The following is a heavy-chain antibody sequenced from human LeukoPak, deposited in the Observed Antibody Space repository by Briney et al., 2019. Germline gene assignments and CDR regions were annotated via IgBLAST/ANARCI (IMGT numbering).Heavy chain of an antibody. J-gene: IGHJ5*02. Sequence: ASVKVSCKASGYTFTDYYMHWVRQAPGQGLEWMGWINPNSGGTSYAQKFQGRFTVTRDTSISTAYMELSSLRSDDTAVYYCARGGPPVMVTTGGEFDPWGQGTLVTVSS. CDR3: ARGGPPVMVTTGGEFDP. D-gene: IGHD1-1*01. V-gene: IGHV1-2*02. CDR1: GYTFTDYY. CDR2: INPNSGGT.